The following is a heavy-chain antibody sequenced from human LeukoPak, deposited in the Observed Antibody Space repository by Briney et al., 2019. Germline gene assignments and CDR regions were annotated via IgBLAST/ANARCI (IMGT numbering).Heavy chain of an antibody. D-gene: IGHD6-19*01. CDR3: ARAYSSAWYVPGDY. Sequence: GGSLRLSCVASGFTFSSYWMHWVRQAPGKGLVWVSRINSDGGSTSYADSVKGRFTISRDNAKNTLYLQMNSLRAEDTAIYYCARAYSSAWYVPGDYWGQGTLVTVSS. CDR1: GFTFSSYW. CDR2: INSDGGST. V-gene: IGHV3-74*01. J-gene: IGHJ4*02.